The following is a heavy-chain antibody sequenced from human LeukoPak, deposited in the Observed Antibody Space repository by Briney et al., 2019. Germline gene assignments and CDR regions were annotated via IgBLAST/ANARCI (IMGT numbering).Heavy chain of an antibody. CDR1: GFTFSSYA. Sequence: GGSLRLSCVASGFTFSSYAMSWVRQVPGKGLEWVSGISGSGGSTYYADSVKGRFTISRDNSKNTLYLQMNSLRAEDTAVYYCAKLHYYDSSGPGPFDIWGQGTMVTVSS. J-gene: IGHJ3*02. CDR2: ISGSGGST. D-gene: IGHD3-22*01. CDR3: AKLHYYDSSGPGPFDI. V-gene: IGHV3-23*01.